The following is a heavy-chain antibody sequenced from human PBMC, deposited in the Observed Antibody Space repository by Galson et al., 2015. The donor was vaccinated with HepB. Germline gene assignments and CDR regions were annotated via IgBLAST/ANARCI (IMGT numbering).Heavy chain of an antibody. CDR2: IRSKSYGGST. V-gene: IGHV3-49*04. Sequence: SLRLSCAASGFTFGDYAMSWVRQASGKGLEWVGFIRSKSYGGSTDYAASVKGRFTISRDDSKSIAYLQMHSLKTEDTAVYYCTTRKWFGDLLYDFWGQGTLVTVSS. CDR3: TTRKWFGDLLYDF. D-gene: IGHD3-10*01. CDR1: GFTFGDYA. J-gene: IGHJ4*02.